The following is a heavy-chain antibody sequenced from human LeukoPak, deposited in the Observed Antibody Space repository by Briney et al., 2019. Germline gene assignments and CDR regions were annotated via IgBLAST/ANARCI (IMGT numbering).Heavy chain of an antibody. J-gene: IGHJ4*02. CDR1: GYTFTGYY. Sequence: GASVKVSCKASGYTFTGYYMHWVRQAPGQGLEWMGWINPNSGGTNYAQKFQGRVTMTRDTSISTAYMELSRPRSDDTAVYYCARSRVTTVTEWGYWGQGTLVTVSS. CDR2: INPNSGGT. V-gene: IGHV1-2*02. D-gene: IGHD4-17*01. CDR3: ARSRVTTVTEWGY.